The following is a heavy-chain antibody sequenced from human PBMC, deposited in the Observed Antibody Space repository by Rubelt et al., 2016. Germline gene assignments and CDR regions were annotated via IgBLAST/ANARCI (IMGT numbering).Heavy chain of an antibody. J-gene: IGHJ4*02. CDR3: ARASYDFWSGYPYYFDY. D-gene: IGHD3-3*01. CDR1: GGSISSYY. V-gene: IGHV4-59*08. CDR2: IYYSGST. Sequence: QVQLQESGPGLVKPSETLSLTCTVSGGSISSYYWSWIRQPPGKGLEWIGYIYYSGSTNYNPSLKSRVTISVDTSNNQFSLKLSSVTAADTAVYYCARASYDFWSGYPYYFDYWGQGTLVTVSS.